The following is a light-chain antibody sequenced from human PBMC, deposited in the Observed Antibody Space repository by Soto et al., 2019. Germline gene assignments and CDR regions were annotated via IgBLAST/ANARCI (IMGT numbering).Light chain of an antibody. V-gene: IGKV2-30*01. J-gene: IGKJ2*01. CDR2: KVS. Sequence: DVVMTQSPLSLPVTLGQPASISCRSSQSPLYSDGNTYLSWFHQRPGQSPRRLIYKVSNRDSGVPERLSGSGSGTDFTLQINRVEAEDVGVYYCMQGTHWPYTFGQGTKLEIK. CDR1: QSPLYSDGNTY. CDR3: MQGTHWPYT.